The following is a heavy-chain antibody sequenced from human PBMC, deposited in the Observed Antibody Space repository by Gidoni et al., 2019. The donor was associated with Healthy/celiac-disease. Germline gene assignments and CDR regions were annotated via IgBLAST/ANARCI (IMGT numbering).Heavy chain of an antibody. J-gene: IGHJ4*02. V-gene: IGHV3-23*01. CDR1: GFTFSSSA. CDR3: AKWTIFGVVITMYYFDY. CDR2: ISGSGGST. D-gene: IGHD3-3*01. Sequence: EVQLLESGGGLVQPGGSLRLSCAASGFTFSSSAMSWVRQAPGKGLEWVSAISGSGGSTYYADSVKGRFTISRDNSKNTLYLQMNSLRAEDTAVYYCAKWTIFGVVITMYYFDYWGQGTLVTVSS.